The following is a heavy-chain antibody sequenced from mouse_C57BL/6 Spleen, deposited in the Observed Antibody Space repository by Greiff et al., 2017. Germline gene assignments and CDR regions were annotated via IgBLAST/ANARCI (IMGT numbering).Heavy chain of an antibody. CDR1: GYTFTSYW. CDR2: IDPSDSYT. CDR3: ARANWDGFAY. Sequence: QVQLLQPGPELVMPGASVKLSCKASGYTFTSYWMHWVKQRTGQGLEWIGEIDPSDSYTNYNQKFKGKSTLTVDKSSSTAYMQLSSLTSEDSAVYYCARANWDGFAYWGQGTLVTVSA. D-gene: IGHD4-1*01. J-gene: IGHJ3*01. V-gene: IGHV1-69*01.